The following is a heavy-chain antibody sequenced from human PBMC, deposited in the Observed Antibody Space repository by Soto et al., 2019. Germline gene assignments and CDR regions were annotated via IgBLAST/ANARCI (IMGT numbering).Heavy chain of an antibody. V-gene: IGHV3-74*01. D-gene: IGHD3-16*01. Sequence: GGSLRLSCAASGLIFSKYWMHWIRQAPGKGLVWVARINGDGSSTAYADSVKGRFTISRDNAKNTLYLQMNSLRAEDTAVYYCVSLWVPSFAHGGPGSLVTLPS. CDR3: VSLWVPSFAH. J-gene: IGHJ4*02. CDR1: GLIFSKYW. CDR2: INGDGSST.